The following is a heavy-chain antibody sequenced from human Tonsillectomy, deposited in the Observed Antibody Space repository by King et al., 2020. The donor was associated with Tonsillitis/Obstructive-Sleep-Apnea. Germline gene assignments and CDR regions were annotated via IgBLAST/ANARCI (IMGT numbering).Heavy chain of an antibody. Sequence: VQLVESGGGLVQPGGSLRLSCAASGFTFSSYEMNWVRQAPGKGLEWVSYISSSGSNIYYADSVKGRLTISRDNAKNSLYLPMNSLSAADTAVYYCARVWGYCSSASCRASDAFDLWGQGTLVTVSS. J-gene: IGHJ3*01. D-gene: IGHD2-2*01. CDR2: ISSSGSNI. CDR1: GFTFSSYE. CDR3: ARVWGYCSSASCRASDAFDL. V-gene: IGHV3-48*03.